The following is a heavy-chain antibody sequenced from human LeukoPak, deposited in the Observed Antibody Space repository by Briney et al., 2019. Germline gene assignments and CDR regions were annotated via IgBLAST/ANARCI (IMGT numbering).Heavy chain of an antibody. J-gene: IGHJ4*02. V-gene: IGHV3-33*01. CDR1: GFTFSSYG. CDR3: ARTDSSGYYFGFDY. D-gene: IGHD3-22*01. Sequence: PGRSLRLSCAASGFTFSSYGMHWVRQAPGEGLEWVAVIWYDGSNKYYADSVKGRFTISRDNSKNTLYLQMNSLRAEDTAVYYCARTDSSGYYFGFDYWGQGTLVTVSS. CDR2: IWYDGSNK.